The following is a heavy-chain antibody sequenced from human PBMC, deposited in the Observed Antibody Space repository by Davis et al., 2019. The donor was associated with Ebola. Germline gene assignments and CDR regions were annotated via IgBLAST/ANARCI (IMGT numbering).Heavy chain of an antibody. CDR3: ARLLNGYFSFDP. J-gene: IGHJ5*02. D-gene: IGHD5-24*01. Sequence: SETLSLTCAVYGGSFSGYYWSWIRQPPGKGLEWIGEIYHSGSTNYNPSLKSRLTISIDKSKNQFSLKLSSVTAADTAIYFCARLLNGYFSFDPWGQGTLVTVSS. CDR1: GGSFSGYY. CDR2: IYHSGST. V-gene: IGHV4-34*01.